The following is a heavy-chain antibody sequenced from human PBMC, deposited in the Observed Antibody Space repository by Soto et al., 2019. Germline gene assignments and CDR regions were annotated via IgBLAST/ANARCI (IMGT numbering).Heavy chain of an antibody. CDR3: ARHRHCSSTSCYYYYMDV. CDR2: IYPGDSDT. Sequence: GESLKISCKGSGYSFTSYWIGWVRQMPGKGLEWMGIIYPGDSDTRYSPSFQGQVTISADKSISTAYLQWSSLKASDTAMYYCARHRHCSSTSCYYYYMDVWGKGTTVTVSS. CDR1: GYSFTSYW. D-gene: IGHD2-2*01. J-gene: IGHJ6*03. V-gene: IGHV5-51*01.